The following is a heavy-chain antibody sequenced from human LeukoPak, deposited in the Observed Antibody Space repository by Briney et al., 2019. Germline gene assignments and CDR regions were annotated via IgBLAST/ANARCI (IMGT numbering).Heavy chain of an antibody. CDR2: ISSSRNYI. V-gene: IGHV3-21*01. Sequence: GGSLRLSCSASGFTFINYSMNWVRQAPGKGLEWVSSISSSRNYIYYADSVKGRFTISRDNAKNSLYLQMNSLRAEDTAVYYCAKGTATFDYWGQGTLVTVSS. CDR1: GFTFINYS. CDR3: AKGTATFDY. D-gene: IGHD2-21*02. J-gene: IGHJ4*02.